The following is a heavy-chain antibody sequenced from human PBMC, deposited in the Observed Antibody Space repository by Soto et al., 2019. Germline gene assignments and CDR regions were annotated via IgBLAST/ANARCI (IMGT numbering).Heavy chain of an antibody. J-gene: IGHJ4*02. Sequence: PSETLSLTCTVSGCSISSGGYYWSWIRQHPGKGLEWIGYIYYSGSTYYNPSLKSRVTISVDTSKNQFSLKLSSVTAADTAVYYCARDSSTSPGYYFDYWGQGTLVTVSS. D-gene: IGHD2-2*01. V-gene: IGHV4-31*03. CDR3: ARDSSTSPGYYFDY. CDR1: GCSISSGGYY. CDR2: IYYSGST.